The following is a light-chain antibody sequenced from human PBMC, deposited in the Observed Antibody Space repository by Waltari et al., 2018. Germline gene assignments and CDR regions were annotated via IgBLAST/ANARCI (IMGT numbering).Light chain of an antibody. CDR1: SSIDDI. J-gene: IGKJ4*01. CDR3: QQYNQWPLT. Sequence: EIVMTQSPATLSVSRGGSATLSCRDRSSIDDILAWYQQKPGHPPRLLIHGASTRDTGIPVRFSGSGSGTDFTLTITGLQSEDFAVYFCQQYNQWPLTFGRGTKVEIK. CDR2: GAS. V-gene: IGKV3-15*01.